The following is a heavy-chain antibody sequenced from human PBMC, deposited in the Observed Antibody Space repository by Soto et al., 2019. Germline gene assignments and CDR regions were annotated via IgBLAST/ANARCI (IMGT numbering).Heavy chain of an antibody. J-gene: IGHJ4*02. V-gene: IGHV4-61*01. CDR2: IYYSGST. Sequence: KASETLSLTCTVSGGSVSSGSYYWSWIRQPPGKGLEWIGYIYYSGSTNYNPSLKSRVTISVDTSKNQFSLKLSSVTAADTAVYYCASTAHHLYSYLFGYFDYWGQGTLVTVSS. CDR1: GGSVSSGSYY. D-gene: IGHD5-18*01. CDR3: ASTAHHLYSYLFGYFDY.